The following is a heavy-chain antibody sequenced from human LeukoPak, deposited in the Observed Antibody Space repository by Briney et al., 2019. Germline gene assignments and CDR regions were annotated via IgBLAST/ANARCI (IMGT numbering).Heavy chain of an antibody. D-gene: IGHD5-18*01. CDR3: ARVGYSYGY. CDR2: VNHSGST. V-gene: IGHV4-34*01. J-gene: IGHJ4*02. Sequence: SETLSLTCAVYGGSFSGYYWSWIRQPPGKGLEWIGEVNHSGSTNYNPSLKSRVTISVDTSKNQFSLKLSSVTAADTAVYYCARVGYSYGYWGQGTLVTVSS. CDR1: GGSFSGYY.